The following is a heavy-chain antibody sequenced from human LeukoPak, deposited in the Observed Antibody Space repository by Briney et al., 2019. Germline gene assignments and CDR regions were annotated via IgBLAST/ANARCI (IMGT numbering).Heavy chain of an antibody. V-gene: IGHV3-74*01. D-gene: IGHD3-10*01. CDR3: AREGSGRTAYNDGLDV. Sequence: GGSLRLSCAASGFTFSNYWMHWVRQAPGKGLVWVSRINTAGNSTSYADSVKGRFTISRDNSKNTLYLQLNSLRAEDTAVYYCAREGSGRTAYNDGLDVWGQGTMVTVSS. CDR1: GFTFSNYW. J-gene: IGHJ3*01. CDR2: INTAGNST.